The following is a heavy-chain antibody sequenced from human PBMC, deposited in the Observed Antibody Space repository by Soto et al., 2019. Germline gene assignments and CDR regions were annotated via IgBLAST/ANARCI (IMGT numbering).Heavy chain of an antibody. J-gene: IGHJ5*02. CDR3: ARMATFVSLNWFDP. CDR1: EYNISSYD. D-gene: IGHD3-16*01. CDR2: MNPGGGDT. Sequence: GASVKVSCKASEYNISSYDVSWVRQATGQGLEWMGWMNPGGGDTGYAQKFRGRVTMTRAISIAKAYMELSSLRSDDTALYYCARMATFVSLNWFDPWGQGSLVTVSS. V-gene: IGHV1-8*01.